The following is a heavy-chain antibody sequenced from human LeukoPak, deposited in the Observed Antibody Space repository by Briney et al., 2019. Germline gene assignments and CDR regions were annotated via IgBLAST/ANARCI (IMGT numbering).Heavy chain of an antibody. CDR3: ARDFFHGHCSGLTCSLLDC. J-gene: IGHJ4*02. V-gene: IGHV1-18*01. CDR1: GYTFTSYG. D-gene: IGHD2-15*01. CDR2: ISAHNGNT. Sequence: GASVKVSCKASGYTFTSYGITWVRQAPGQGLEWMGWISAHNGNTNYAQKFQGRLTMATDTSTNTAYMELRSLRPDDTAVYYCARDFFHGHCSGLTCSLLDCWGQGSLVTVSS.